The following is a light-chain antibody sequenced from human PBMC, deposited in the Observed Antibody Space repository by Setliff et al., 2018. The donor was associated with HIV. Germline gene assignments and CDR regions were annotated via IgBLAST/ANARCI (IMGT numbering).Light chain of an antibody. CDR1: SSDVGNYNL. V-gene: IGLV2-23*01. CDR3: CSYAGSSTWV. CDR2: EDS. J-gene: IGLJ3*02. Sequence: QSVLTQPASVSGSPGQSITISCTGTSSDVGNYNLVSWYQQHPGKAPKLMIYEDSERPSGDSNRFSGSKSGNTASLTISGLQAEDEADYFCCSYAGSSTWVFGGGTK.